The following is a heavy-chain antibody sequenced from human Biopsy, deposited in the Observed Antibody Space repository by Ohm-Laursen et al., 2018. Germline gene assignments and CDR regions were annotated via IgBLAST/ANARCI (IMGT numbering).Heavy chain of an antibody. V-gene: IGHV1-2*02. Sequence: ASVKVSCKVSGYTFTGYHVHWVRQAPGQGLEWMGWINAKTGDTNYAQKFQGRVTMTRDTSISTAYVDLSSLRSDDTAVYYCTRGGYYYDSLAYYYWFDPWGQGTLVTVSS. D-gene: IGHD3-22*01. CDR1: GYTFTGYH. CDR3: TRGGYYYDSLAYYYWFDP. J-gene: IGHJ5*02. CDR2: INAKTGDT.